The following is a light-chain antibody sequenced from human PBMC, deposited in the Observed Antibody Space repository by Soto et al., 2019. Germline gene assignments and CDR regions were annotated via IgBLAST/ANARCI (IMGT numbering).Light chain of an antibody. J-gene: IGKJ5*01. Sequence: DIQMTQSPSSLSASVGDRVTITCQASQDISNYLNWYQQEPGKAPKLLIYDASNLETGVPSRFSGSGSGTDFTFTISSLQPEDIATYYCQQYDNLITFGQGTRLEI. CDR3: QQYDNLIT. CDR1: QDISNY. V-gene: IGKV1-33*01. CDR2: DAS.